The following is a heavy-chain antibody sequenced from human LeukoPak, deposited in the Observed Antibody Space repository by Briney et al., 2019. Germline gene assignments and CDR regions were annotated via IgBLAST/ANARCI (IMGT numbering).Heavy chain of an antibody. CDR1: GASISSYY. D-gene: IGHD3-22*01. J-gene: IGHJ1*01. CDR2: IYTSGST. CDR3: ARMGYYYDSSGYWEYFQH. V-gene: IGHV4-4*07. Sequence: SETLSLTCTVSGASISSYYWSWIRQPAGKGLEWIGRIYTSGSTNYNPSLKSRVTMSVDTSKNQFSLKLSSVTAADTAVYYCARMGYYYDSSGYWEYFQHWGQGTLVTVSS.